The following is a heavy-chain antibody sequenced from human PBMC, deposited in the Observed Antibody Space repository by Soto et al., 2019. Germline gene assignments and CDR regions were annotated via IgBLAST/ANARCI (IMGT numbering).Heavy chain of an antibody. CDR3: ARDSGSSSRLIKQGFDS. D-gene: IGHD6-13*01. CDR2: IHYSGNV. J-gene: IGHJ4*02. CDR1: GDSIGTYY. V-gene: IGHV4-59*01. Sequence: SETLSLTCTVTGDSIGTYYWSWFRQPPGKGLEWIGYIHYSGNVAYHPSLKSRVTISVDTSKNQFSLRLTSMTAADTAVYFCARDSGSSSRLIKQGFDSWGQGTLVTVSS.